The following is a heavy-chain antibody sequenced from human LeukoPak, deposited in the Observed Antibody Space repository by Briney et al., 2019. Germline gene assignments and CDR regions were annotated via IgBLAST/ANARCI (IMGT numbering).Heavy chain of an antibody. Sequence: GGSLRLSCAVSGFTFSNYWMTWVRQAPGKGREWVAHIKEDGSEKYYVDSVKGRFTISRDNDKNSLYLQMNSLRAEDTAIYYCARSQNWWLDYWGQGTLVTVSS. D-gene: IGHD2-15*01. CDR2: IKEDGSEK. CDR1: GFTFSNYW. V-gene: IGHV3-7*01. J-gene: IGHJ4*02. CDR3: ARSQNWWLDY.